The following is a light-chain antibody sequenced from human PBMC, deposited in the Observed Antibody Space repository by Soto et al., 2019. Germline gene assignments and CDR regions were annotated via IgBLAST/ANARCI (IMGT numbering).Light chain of an antibody. CDR1: QSLSTW. CDR3: QQYDTYTYT. J-gene: IGKJ2*01. V-gene: IGKV1-5*01. Sequence: GDRVTITCRASQSLSTWLAWYQQKPGKAPKLLIYDASRLEFGVPSRFSGSGSGTEFTLTINSLQPDDFATYYCQQYDTYTYTFGQGTTLDI. CDR2: DAS.